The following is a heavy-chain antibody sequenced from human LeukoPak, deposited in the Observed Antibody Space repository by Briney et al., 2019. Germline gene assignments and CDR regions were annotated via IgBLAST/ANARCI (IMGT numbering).Heavy chain of an antibody. CDR2: IRYDGTNK. V-gene: IGHV3-30*02. J-gene: IGHJ4*02. CDR1: GFTFSSYG. Sequence: GGSLRLSCVASGFTFSSYGMHWVRQAPGKGLEWVSFIRYDGTNKYSADSVKGRFTISRDNSKNTLYLQMNSLRVEDTAVYYCAKLAKYFYGAETFYFFEHWGQGTPVTASS. D-gene: IGHD3-10*01. CDR3: AKLAKYFYGAETFYFFEH.